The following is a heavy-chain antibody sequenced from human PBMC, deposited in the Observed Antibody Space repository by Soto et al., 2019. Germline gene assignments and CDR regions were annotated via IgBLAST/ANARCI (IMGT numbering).Heavy chain of an antibody. CDR1: GFTFSSYA. CDR2: ISSSSGRT. V-gene: IGHV3-21*01. J-gene: IGHJ5*02. CDR3: ARVSRKLRFLEFDP. Sequence: GGSLRLSCAASGFTFSSYAMNWVRQAPEKGLEWVSAISSSSGRTYYADSVKDRFTISRDNAKNSLYLQMNSLRAEDTVVYYCARVSRKLRFLEFDPWGQGTLVTVSS. D-gene: IGHD3-3*01.